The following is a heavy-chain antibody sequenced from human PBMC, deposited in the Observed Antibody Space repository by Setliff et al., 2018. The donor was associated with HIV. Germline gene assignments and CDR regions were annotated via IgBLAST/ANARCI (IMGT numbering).Heavy chain of an antibody. Sequence: VKVSCKASGDTFSNYAISWVRQAPGQGLEWMGGIIPIFGTTNYAQKFQGRVTITADESTSTVYMELSSLRSGDTAVYYCATWPDFWSGYPNYHYYYYLDVWGKGTTVTVSS. V-gene: IGHV1-69*13. CDR1: GDTFSNYA. CDR2: IIPIFGTT. D-gene: IGHD3-3*01. J-gene: IGHJ6*03. CDR3: ATWPDFWSGYPNYHYYYYLDV.